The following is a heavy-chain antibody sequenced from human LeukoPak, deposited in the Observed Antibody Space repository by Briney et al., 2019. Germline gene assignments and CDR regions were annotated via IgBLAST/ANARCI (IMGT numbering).Heavy chain of an antibody. J-gene: IGHJ4*02. CDR1: PGYGFTSHW. Sequence: GGSLRLSCVTSPGYGFTSHWMNWVRQAPGRGLEWVAYISSSSNSIFYAESVKGRFTISRDNARNSLYLQMNTLRAEDTALYFCATAGHPGYDFWGGFAFYFDRWGQGALVTVSS. D-gene: IGHD3-3*01. CDR2: ISSSSNSI. V-gene: IGHV3-48*01. CDR3: ATAGHPGYDFWGGFAFYFDR.